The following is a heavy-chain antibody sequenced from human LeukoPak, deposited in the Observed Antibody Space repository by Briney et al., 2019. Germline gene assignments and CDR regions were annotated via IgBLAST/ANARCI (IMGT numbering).Heavy chain of an antibody. CDR1: GFIVSSNY. J-gene: IGHJ4*02. V-gene: IGHV3-53*05. CDR3: ARDLSPVVRASPMGY. D-gene: IGHD3-10*01. Sequence: GGSLRLSCAASGFIVSSNYMSWVRQAPGKGLEWVSVIYSGGSTYYADSVKGRFTISSDTSKNTMYLQMNSMRAEDTAVYYCARDLSPVVRASPMGYWGQGTLVTVSS. CDR2: IYSGGST.